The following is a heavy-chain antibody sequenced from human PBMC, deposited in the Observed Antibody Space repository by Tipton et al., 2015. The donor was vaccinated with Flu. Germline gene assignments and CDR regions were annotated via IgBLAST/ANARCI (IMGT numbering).Heavy chain of an antibody. J-gene: IGHJ4*02. CDR3: ARSTYYYGSGSSDY. CDR2: ISHSGRT. Sequence: TLSLTCFVSDYSISSGYYWGWIRQPPGKGLEWIGCISHSGRTYYNPSLKSRVTISIDTARNQFSQRLSSVTATDTAVYYCARSTYYYGSGSSDYWGQGTLVTVSS. D-gene: IGHD3-10*01. V-gene: IGHV4-38-2*01. CDR1: DYSISSGYY.